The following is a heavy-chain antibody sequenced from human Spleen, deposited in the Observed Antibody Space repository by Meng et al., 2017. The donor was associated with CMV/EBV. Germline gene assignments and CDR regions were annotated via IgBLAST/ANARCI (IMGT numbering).Heavy chain of an antibody. D-gene: IGHD1-26*01. Sequence: GESLKISCAASGFTFSSYGMHWVRQAPGKGLEWVAFIRYDGSNQFYADSVKGRVTISRDNSKNTLYLQMNSLRPEDTAIYHCAKKGDPGATGYLEYWGQGTLVTVSS. J-gene: IGHJ4*02. CDR3: AKKGDPGATGYLEY. CDR2: IRYDGSNQ. V-gene: IGHV3-30*02. CDR1: GFTFSSYG.